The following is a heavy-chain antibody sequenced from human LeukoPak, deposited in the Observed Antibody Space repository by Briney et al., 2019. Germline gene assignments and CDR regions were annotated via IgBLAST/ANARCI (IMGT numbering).Heavy chain of an antibody. J-gene: IGHJ3*02. V-gene: IGHV4-34*01. CDR2: INHSGST. Sequence: PSETLSLTCAVYGGSFSGYYWSWIRQPPGKGLEWIGGINHSGSTNYNPSLKSRVTISVDTSKNQFSLKLSSVTAADTAVYYCARVRDSSGYYLTGRHAFGIWGQGTMVTVSS. CDR1: GGSFSGYY. CDR3: ARVRDSSGYYLTGRHAFGI. D-gene: IGHD3-22*01.